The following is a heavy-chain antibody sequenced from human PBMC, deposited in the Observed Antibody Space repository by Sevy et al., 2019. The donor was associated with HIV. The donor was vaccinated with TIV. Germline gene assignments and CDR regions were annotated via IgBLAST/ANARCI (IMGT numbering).Heavy chain of an antibody. CDR3: ARDYVVPTTIDYFYYGMDV. CDR2: ISSSSSDI. D-gene: IGHD2-2*01. CDR1: GFTFSSYN. V-gene: IGHV3-21*01. Sequence: GGSLRLSCTASGFTFSSYNMNWVRQAPGKGLEWVSSISSSSSDIYYTYSLKGRFTISRDNAKNSLYLQMNSLTAEDTAVYYCARDYVVPTTIDYFYYGMDVWGQGTTVTVSS. J-gene: IGHJ6*02.